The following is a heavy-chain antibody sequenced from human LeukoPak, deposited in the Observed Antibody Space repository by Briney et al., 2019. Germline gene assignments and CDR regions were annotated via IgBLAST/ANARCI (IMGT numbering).Heavy chain of an antibody. CDR1: GFTFSSYA. CDR3: VLMNFDGPNSSLDVFDI. D-gene: IGHD3-9*01. J-gene: IGHJ3*02. V-gene: IGHV3-23*01. Sequence: GGSLRLSCAASGFTFSSYAMSWVRQAPGKGLEWVSAISGSGGSTYYADSVKGRFTISRDNSKNTLYLQMNSLRAEDTAVYYCVLMNFDGPNSSLDVFDIWGKGKMVTVSS. CDR2: ISGSGGST.